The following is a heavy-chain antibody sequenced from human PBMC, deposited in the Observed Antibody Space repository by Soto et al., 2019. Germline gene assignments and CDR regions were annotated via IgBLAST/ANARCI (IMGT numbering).Heavy chain of an antibody. CDR3: ARVFSAWSYYDILTGPSYDY. CDR1: GYTFTSYA. J-gene: IGHJ4*02. D-gene: IGHD3-9*01. Sequence: ASVKVSCKASGYTFTSYAMHWVRQAPGQRLEWMGWINAGNGNTKYSQKFQGRVTITRDTSASTAYMELSSLRSEDTAVYYCARVFSAWSYYDILTGPSYDYWGQGTLVTVSS. CDR2: INAGNGNT. V-gene: IGHV1-3*01.